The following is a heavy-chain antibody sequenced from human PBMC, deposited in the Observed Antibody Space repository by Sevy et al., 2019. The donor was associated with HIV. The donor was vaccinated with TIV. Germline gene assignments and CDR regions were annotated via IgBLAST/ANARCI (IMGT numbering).Heavy chain of an antibody. CDR1: GFPFTSYS. Sequence: GGSLRLSCAVSGFPFTSYSMNWVRQAPGKGLEWISYITSTGDTIFYADSVKGRFTISRDNAKNSLYLQMNSLRADDTAVYYCATMDPSPAYFDYWGQGTLVTVSS. V-gene: IGHV3-48*01. CDR2: ITSTGDTI. J-gene: IGHJ4*02. CDR3: ATMDPSPAYFDY.